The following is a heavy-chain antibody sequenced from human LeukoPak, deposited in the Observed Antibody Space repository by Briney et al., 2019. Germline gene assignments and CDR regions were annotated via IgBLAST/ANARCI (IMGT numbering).Heavy chain of an antibody. CDR3: ARGGRAGFWSGYFPFDY. J-gene: IGHJ4*02. Sequence: YXWXXIXQPXXKGLEWXXXXYNSARTNYNASLKSRVTMSVDTSKNQFSLKLSSVTAADTAVYYCARGGRAGFWSGYFPFDYWGQGTLVTVSS. V-gene: IGHV4-4*07. D-gene: IGHD3-3*01. CDR2: XYNSART. CDR1: YX.